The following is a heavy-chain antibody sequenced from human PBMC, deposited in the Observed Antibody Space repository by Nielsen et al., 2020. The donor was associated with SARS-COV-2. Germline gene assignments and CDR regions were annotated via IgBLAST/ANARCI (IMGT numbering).Heavy chain of an antibody. CDR2: IIPILGIA. V-gene: IGHV1-69*04. J-gene: IGHJ4*02. Sequence: SVKVSCKASGGTFSSYAISWVRQAPGQGLEWMGRIIPILGIANYAQKFQGRVTITADKSTSTAYMELSSLRSEDTAVYYCAREKVTMVWGVTPGFSYWGQGTLVTVSS. CDR3: AREKVTMVWGVTPGFSY. CDR1: GGTFSSYA. D-gene: IGHD3-10*01.